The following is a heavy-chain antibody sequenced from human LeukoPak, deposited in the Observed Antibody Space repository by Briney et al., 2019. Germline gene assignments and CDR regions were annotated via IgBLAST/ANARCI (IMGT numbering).Heavy chain of an antibody. CDR3: ARASCSSTSCYYYGMDV. Sequence: SQTLSLTCTVSGGSISSGSYYWSWIRQPAGKGLEWIGRIYTSGSTNYNPSLKSRVTKSVDTSKNQFSLKLSSVTAADTAVYYCARASCSSTSCYYYGMDVWGQGTTVTVSS. CDR2: IYTSGST. J-gene: IGHJ6*02. V-gene: IGHV4-61*02. D-gene: IGHD2-2*01. CDR1: GGSISSGSYY.